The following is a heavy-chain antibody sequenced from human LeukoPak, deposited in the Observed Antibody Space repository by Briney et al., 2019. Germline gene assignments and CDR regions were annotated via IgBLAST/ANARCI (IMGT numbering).Heavy chain of an antibody. J-gene: IGHJ3*02. D-gene: IGHD3-10*01. Sequence: PSETLSLTCTVSGGSISSYYWSWIRQPPGKGLEWIGYIYYSGSTNYNPSLKSRVTISVDTSKNQFSLKLSSVTAADTAVYYCARAGVPGSGAFDIWGQETMVTVSS. CDR2: IYYSGST. CDR3: ARAGVPGSGAFDI. CDR1: GGSISSYY. V-gene: IGHV4-59*01.